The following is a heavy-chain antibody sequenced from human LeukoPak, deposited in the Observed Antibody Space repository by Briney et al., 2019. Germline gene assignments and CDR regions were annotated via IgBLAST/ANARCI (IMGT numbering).Heavy chain of an antibody. CDR2: IYHTGST. J-gene: IGHJ3*02. CDR1: GYSITSDYY. CDR3: AREMSTTRPDAFDI. Sequence: SETLSLTCTVSGYSITSDYYWVWIRQPPGKGLECIGTIYHTGSTYYNPSLKSRVTISVDTSNNTFSLKLSSLTAADTAVYYCAREMSTTRPDAFDIWGQGTMVTVSS. D-gene: IGHD1-26*01. V-gene: IGHV4-38-2*02.